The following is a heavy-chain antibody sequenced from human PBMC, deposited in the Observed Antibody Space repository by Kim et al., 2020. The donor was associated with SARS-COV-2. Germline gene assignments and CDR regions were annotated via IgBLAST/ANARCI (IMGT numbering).Heavy chain of an antibody. CDR1: GGSFSGYY. Sequence: SETLSLTCAVYGGSFSGYYWSWIRQPPGKGLEWIGEINHSGSTNYNPSLKSRVTISVDTSKNQFSLKLSSVTAADTAVYYCARDGGMRDGYNYDYWGQGTLVTVSS. CDR3: ARDGGMRDGYNYDY. D-gene: IGHD5-12*01. CDR2: INHSGST. V-gene: IGHV4-34*01. J-gene: IGHJ4*02.